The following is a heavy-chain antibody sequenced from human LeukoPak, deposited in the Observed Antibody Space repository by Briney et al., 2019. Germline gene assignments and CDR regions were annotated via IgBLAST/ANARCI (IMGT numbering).Heavy chain of an antibody. D-gene: IGHD3-10*01. CDR3: ARYGSGSYSFGMDV. J-gene: IGHJ6*02. CDR1: GGSISSYY. Sequence: SGTLSLTCTVSGGSISSYYWSWIRQPPGKGLEWIGYIYYSGSTNYNPSLKSRVTISVDTSKNQFSLKLSSVTAADTAVYYCARYGSGSYSFGMDVWGQGTTVAVSS. CDR2: IYYSGST. V-gene: IGHV4-59*08.